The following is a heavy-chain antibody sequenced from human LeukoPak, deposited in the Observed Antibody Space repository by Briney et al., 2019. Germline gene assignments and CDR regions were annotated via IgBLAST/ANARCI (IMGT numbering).Heavy chain of an antibody. CDR2: ISSSSSYI. CDR1: GFTFSSYS. J-gene: IGHJ5*02. CDR3: ARDPKNDYLLGSWFDP. V-gene: IGHV3-21*01. D-gene: IGHD4-11*01. Sequence: QTGGSLRLSCAASGFTFSSYSMNWVRQAPGKGLEWVSSISSSSSYIYYADSVKGRFTISRDNAKNSLYLQMNSLRAEDTAVYYCARDPKNDYLLGSWFDPWGQGTLVTVSS.